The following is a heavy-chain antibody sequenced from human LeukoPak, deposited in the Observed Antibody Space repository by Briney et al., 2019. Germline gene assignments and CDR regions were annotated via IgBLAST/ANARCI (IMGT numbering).Heavy chain of an antibody. Sequence: NTSETLSLTCAVYGASLSDFYWSWIRQSPGKGLQWIGEVAHKGPTVYSPTLNRKYNPSLESRVTMSVDPSKNQFSLRLTSVTVADTATYYCVRQGTNSGYYLLDYWGPGHLVTVSS. D-gene: IGHD3-3*01. CDR1: GASLSDFY. CDR2: VAHKGPTVYSPTLNR. CDR3: VRQGTNSGYYLLDY. V-gene: IGHV4-34*01. J-gene: IGHJ4*02.